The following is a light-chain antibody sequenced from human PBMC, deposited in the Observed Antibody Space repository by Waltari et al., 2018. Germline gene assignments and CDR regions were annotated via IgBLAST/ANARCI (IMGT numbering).Light chain of an antibody. J-gene: IGKJ1*01. CDR3: QQYNNWPSWT. CDR1: QSVSSN. CDR2: GAS. V-gene: IGKV3-15*01. Sequence: EIVMTQSPATLSVSPAARATLSCRASQSVSSNLAWYQQKPGQAPRLLIYGASTRATGIPARFSGSGSGTEFTLTISSMQSEDFAVYYCQQYNNWPSWTFGQGTKVEIK.